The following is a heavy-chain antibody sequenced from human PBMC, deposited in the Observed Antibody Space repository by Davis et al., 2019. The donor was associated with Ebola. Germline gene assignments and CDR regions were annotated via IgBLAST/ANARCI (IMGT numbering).Heavy chain of an antibody. J-gene: IGHJ5*02. Sequence: ASVKVSCKASGGTFSSYAISWVRQAPGQGLEWMGIINPSGGSTSYAQKFQGRVTMTRDTSTSTVYMELSSLRSEDTAVYYCAREVQAIADLGNWFDPWGQGTLVTVSS. CDR1: GGTFSSYA. CDR3: AREVQAIADLGNWFDP. D-gene: IGHD6-13*01. CDR2: INPSGGST. V-gene: IGHV1-46*01.